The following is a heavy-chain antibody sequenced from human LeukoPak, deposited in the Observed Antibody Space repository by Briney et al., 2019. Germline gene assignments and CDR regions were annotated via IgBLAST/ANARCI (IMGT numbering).Heavy chain of an antibody. CDR1: GFTLSTYT. J-gene: IGHJ4*02. D-gene: IGHD3-16*01. V-gene: IGHV3-30-3*01. CDR2: ISYDGTDT. Sequence: GGSLRLSCAASGFTLSTYTMHWVRQAPGKGLEWVAVISYDGTDTYYADSVKGRFTISRDTSKNSLYLQMNSLRAEDTAVFYCARIRGGPIDYWGQGTLVTVSS. CDR3: ARIRGGPIDY.